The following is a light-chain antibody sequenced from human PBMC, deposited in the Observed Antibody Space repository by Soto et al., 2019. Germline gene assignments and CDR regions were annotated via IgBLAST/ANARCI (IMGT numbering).Light chain of an antibody. V-gene: IGKV1-39*01. CDR2: GAS. CDR1: QSINSY. J-gene: IGKJ1*01. CDR3: QQSYTTPWT. Sequence: DIQMTQSPSSLSASVGDRVTVTCRASQSINSYLNWYQQKPGKATKRLLHGASSFQGGVPSRFSGSGSAADVTLTISSRQADDFATDYCQQSYTTPWTFGQGTKVEI.